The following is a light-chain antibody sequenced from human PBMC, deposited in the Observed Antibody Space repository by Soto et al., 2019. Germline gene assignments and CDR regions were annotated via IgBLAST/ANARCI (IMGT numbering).Light chain of an antibody. V-gene: IGKV3-20*01. CDR1: QTVNSN. CDR3: QHYGASPWT. J-gene: IGKJ1*01. Sequence: EIVRTQSPATLSVSPGERATLPCRASQTVNSNLAWYQQKPGQAPRLLIYRASIRATGISDRFSGSESGTDFTLTISRLVPEDFAVYYCQHYGASPWTFGQGTKVDIK. CDR2: RAS.